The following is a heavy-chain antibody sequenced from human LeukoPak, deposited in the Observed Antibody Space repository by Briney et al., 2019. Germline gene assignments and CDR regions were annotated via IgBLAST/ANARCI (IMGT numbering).Heavy chain of an antibody. CDR2: ISSSSSYI. D-gene: IGHD1-7*01. Sequence: GGSLRLSCAASGFTFSSYSMTWARQAPGKGLEWVSSISSSSSYIYYADSVKGRFTISRDNAKNSLYLQIDGLRDDDTAVYYCARHSDWSYDYWGQGTLVIVS. J-gene: IGHJ4*02. CDR1: GFTFSSYS. V-gene: IGHV3-21*01. CDR3: ARHSDWSYDY.